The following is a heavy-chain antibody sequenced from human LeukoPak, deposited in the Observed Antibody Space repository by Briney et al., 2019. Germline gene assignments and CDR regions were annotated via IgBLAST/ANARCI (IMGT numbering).Heavy chain of an antibody. CDR3: ARDKGVVVAATPGFHGY. D-gene: IGHD2-15*01. CDR2: ISAYNGNT. J-gene: IGHJ4*02. CDR1: GYTFTSYG. Sequence: ASVKVSCKASGYTFTSYGISWVRQAPGQGLEWMGWISAYNGNTNYAQKLQGRVTMTTDTSTSTAYMELRSLRSDDTAAYYCARDKGVVVAATPGFHGYWGQGTLVTVSS. V-gene: IGHV1-18*01.